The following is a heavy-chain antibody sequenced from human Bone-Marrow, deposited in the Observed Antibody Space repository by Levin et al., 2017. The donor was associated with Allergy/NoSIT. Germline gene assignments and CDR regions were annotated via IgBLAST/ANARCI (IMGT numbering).Heavy chain of an antibody. J-gene: IGHJ6*02. Sequence: SVKVSCKATGGTLSSFGVNWVRLAPGQGLETMGGVIPISGPPFYAQSFQGRLKISVDESTATVYMELSSLRLDDTAVYYCARSIGGGTGLYGWDVWGRGTTVTVSS. CDR2: VIPISGPP. D-gene: IGHD3-10*01. CDR1: GGTLSSFG. V-gene: IGHV1-69*13. CDR3: ARSIGGGTGLYGWDV.